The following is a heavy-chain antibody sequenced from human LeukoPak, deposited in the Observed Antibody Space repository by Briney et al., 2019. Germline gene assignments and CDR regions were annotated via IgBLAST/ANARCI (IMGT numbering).Heavy chain of an antibody. D-gene: IGHD6-13*01. J-gene: IGHJ4*02. Sequence: PGRSLRLSCAASGFTFSSYGMHCVRQAPGKGLEWVAVISYDGSNRYYADSVKGRFTISRDNSKNTLYLQMNSLRAEDTAVYYCARDQAGAAAATQYWGQGTLVTVSS. CDR3: ARDQAGAAAATQY. CDR2: ISYDGSNR. V-gene: IGHV3-30*03. CDR1: GFTFSSYG.